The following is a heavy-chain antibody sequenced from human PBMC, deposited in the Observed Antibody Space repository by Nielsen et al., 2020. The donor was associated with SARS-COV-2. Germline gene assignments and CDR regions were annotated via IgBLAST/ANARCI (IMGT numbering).Heavy chain of an antibody. V-gene: IGHV5-10-1*01. J-gene: IGHJ5*02. CDR2: IDPSDSYT. CDR1: GYSFTSYW. Sequence: GGSLRLSCKGSGYSFTSYWISWVRQMPGKGLEWMGRIDPSDSYTNYSPSFQGHVTISADKSISTAYLQWSSLKASDTAMYYCARDAPKYSSGWYWFDPWGQGTLVTVS. D-gene: IGHD6-19*01. CDR3: ARDAPKYSSGWYWFDP.